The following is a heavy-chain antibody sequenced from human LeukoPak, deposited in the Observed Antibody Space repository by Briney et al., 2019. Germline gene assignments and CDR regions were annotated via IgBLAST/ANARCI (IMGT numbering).Heavy chain of an antibody. V-gene: IGHV4-31*03. J-gene: IGHJ2*01. CDR2: IYYSGST. CDR3: ASGSSWHFDL. D-gene: IGHD6-25*01. Sequence: SETLSLTCTVSGGSISSGGYYWSWIRQHPGKGLEWIGYIYYSGSTYYNPSLKSRVTISVDTSKNQFSLKLSSVTAADTAVYYCASGSSWHFDLWGRGTLVTVSS. CDR1: GGSISSGGYY.